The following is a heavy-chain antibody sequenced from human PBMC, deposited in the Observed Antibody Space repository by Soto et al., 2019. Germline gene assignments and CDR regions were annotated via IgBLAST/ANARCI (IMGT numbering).Heavy chain of an antibody. V-gene: IGHV4-30-2*01. CDR3: ARQRYCSGGSCPRRFDP. D-gene: IGHD2-15*01. CDR1: GGSISSGGYS. CDR2: IYHSGST. J-gene: IGHJ5*02. Sequence: PSETLSLTCAVSGGSISSGGYSWSWIRQPPGKGLEWIGYIYHSGSTYYNPSLKSRVTISVDRSKNQFSLKLSSVTAADTAVYYCARQRYCSGGSCPRRFDPWGQGTLVTVSS.